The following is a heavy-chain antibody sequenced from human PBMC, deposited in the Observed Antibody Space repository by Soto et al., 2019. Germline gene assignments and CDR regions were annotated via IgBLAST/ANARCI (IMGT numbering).Heavy chain of an antibody. Sequence: ASETLSLTCAVSGHSISSDYYWGWIRQPPGKGLEWIGSIYHSGSTYYNPSLKSRVTISVDTSKNQFSLKLSSVTAAGTAVYYCARASIGYSHGPFDYWGQGTLVTVSS. CDR1: GHSISSDYY. D-gene: IGHD5-18*01. CDR3: ARASIGYSHGPFDY. J-gene: IGHJ4*02. V-gene: IGHV4-38-2*01. CDR2: IYHSGST.